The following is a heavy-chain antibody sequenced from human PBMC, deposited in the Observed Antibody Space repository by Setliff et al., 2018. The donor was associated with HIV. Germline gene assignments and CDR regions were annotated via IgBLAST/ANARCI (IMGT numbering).Heavy chain of an antibody. D-gene: IGHD3-3*01. CDR1: GGSFSSDSYY. V-gene: IGHV4-39*01. Sequence: ASETLSLTCSVSGGSFSSDSYYWGWIRQFPGKGLEWIGSIYYSGSTYYNPSLKSRVTISVDTSQNQFSLKLSSVTAADTAVYYCASANNFWSGYPPVWGQGTLVTVSS. CDR3: ASANNFWSGYPPV. J-gene: IGHJ4*02. CDR2: IYYSGST.